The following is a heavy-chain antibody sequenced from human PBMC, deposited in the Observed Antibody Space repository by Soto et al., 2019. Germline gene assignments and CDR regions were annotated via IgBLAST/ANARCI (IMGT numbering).Heavy chain of an antibody. Sequence: EVQLVESGGDLVQPGGSLRLSCAASGITFGSHSMSWVRQAPGKGLEWVAAIPGSSATYYADSVKGRFIISRDNAKDSLILQMNSLGAEDTAVYYCLAGDYNWGQGSLVTVSS. J-gene: IGHJ4*02. CDR1: GITFGSHS. CDR3: LAGDYN. D-gene: IGHD4-17*01. V-gene: IGHV3-48*01. CDR2: IPGSSAT.